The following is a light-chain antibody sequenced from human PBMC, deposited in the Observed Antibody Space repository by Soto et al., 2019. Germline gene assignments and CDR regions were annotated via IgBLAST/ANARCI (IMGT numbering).Light chain of an antibody. CDR3: QQRSNSPLT. CDR2: GAS. J-gene: IGKJ4*01. V-gene: IGKV3D-20*02. Sequence: EIVLTQSPATLSLSPGERATLSCRASQSISSSYLAWYQQKPDQAPSLLIYGASSRATGIPDRFSGSGSGTDFTLTISSLEPEDFALYYCQQRSNSPLTFGGGTKLEIK. CDR1: QSISSSY.